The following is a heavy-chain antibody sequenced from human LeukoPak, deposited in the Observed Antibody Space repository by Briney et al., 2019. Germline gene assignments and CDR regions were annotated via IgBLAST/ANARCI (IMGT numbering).Heavy chain of an antibody. D-gene: IGHD4-17*01. Sequence: SGKVSCKASGGTFSSYAISWVRQAPGQGLEWMGGIIPIFGTANYAQKFQGRVTITTDESTSTTYMELSSLRSEDTAVYYCARDAVGYGDYAVYWGQGTLVTVSS. J-gene: IGHJ4*02. CDR1: GGTFSSYA. CDR3: ARDAVGYGDYAVY. CDR2: IIPIFGTA. V-gene: IGHV1-69*05.